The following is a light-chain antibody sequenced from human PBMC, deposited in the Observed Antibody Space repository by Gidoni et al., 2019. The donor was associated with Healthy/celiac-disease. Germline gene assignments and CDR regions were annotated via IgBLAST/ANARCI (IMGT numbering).Light chain of an antibody. Sequence: GERATINCKSSQSVLYSSNNKNYLAWYQQKPGQPPKLLIYWASTRESGVPDRFSGSGSGTDFTLTISSLQAEDVAVYYCQHYYSTPRTFGQGTKLEIK. J-gene: IGKJ2*01. CDR2: WAS. CDR1: QSVLYSSNNKNY. CDR3: QHYYSTPRT. V-gene: IGKV4-1*01.